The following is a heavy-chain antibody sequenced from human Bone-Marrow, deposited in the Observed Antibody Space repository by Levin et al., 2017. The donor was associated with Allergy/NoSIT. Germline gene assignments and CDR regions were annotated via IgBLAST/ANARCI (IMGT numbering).Heavy chain of an antibody. CDR2: INWKSDFI. J-gene: IGHJ4*02. CDR3: AKGYCTNGLCPRASLDY. Sequence: AGGSLRLSCAASGFIFDDYAMHWVRQPPGKGLEWVAGINWKSDFIEYADSVKGRFTIFRDNAKNSLYLQMNSLRAEDTALYYCAKGYCTNGLCPRASLDYLGQGTLVTVSS. CDR1: GFIFDDYA. D-gene: IGHD2-8*01. V-gene: IGHV3-9*01.